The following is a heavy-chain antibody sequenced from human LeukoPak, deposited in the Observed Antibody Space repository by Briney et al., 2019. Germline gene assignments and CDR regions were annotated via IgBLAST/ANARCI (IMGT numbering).Heavy chain of an antibody. CDR2: IYTSGST. Sequence: SETLSLTCTVSGGSISSYQWGWIRQPAGKGLEWIGRIYTSGSTNYNPSLKSRVTMSVDTSKNQFSLKLSSVTAADTAVYYCARGSLTDCSGGSCSFDYWGQGTLVTVSS. D-gene: IGHD2-15*01. CDR3: ARGSLTDCSGGSCSFDY. CDR1: GGSISSYQ. V-gene: IGHV4-4*07. J-gene: IGHJ4*02.